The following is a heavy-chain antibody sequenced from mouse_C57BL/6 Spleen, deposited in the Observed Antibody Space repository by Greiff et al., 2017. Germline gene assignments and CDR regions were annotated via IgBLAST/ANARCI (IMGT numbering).Heavy chain of an antibody. CDR3: ARGTTVGFDY. D-gene: IGHD1-1*01. CDR1: GFTFSDYG. V-gene: IGHV5-17*01. J-gene: IGHJ2*01. Sequence: DVMLVESGGGLVKPGGSLKLSCAASGFTFSDYGMHWVRQAPEKGLEWVAYISSGSSTIYYADTVKGRFTISRDNAKNTLFLQMTSLRSEDTAMYYCARGTTVGFDYWGQGTTLTVSS. CDR2: ISSGSSTI.